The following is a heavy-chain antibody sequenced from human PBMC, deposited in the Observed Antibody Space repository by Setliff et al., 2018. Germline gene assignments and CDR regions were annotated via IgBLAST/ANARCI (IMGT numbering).Heavy chain of an antibody. CDR1: GYTFTSYY. J-gene: IGHJ6*03. V-gene: IGHV1-46*01. Sequence: GASVKVSCKASGYTFTSYYMHWVRQAPGQGLEWMGIINPSGGSTSYAQKFQGRVTMTRDTSMKTAFLEMSGLTSDDTAIFYCAKGGGRLSISQSYFHMDVWGAGTTVTVSS. D-gene: IGHD3-16*01. CDR3: AKGGGRLSISQSYFHMDV. CDR2: INPSGGST.